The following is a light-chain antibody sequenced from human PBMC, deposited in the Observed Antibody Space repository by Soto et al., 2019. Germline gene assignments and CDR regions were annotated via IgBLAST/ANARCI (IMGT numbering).Light chain of an antibody. CDR3: QQRYIWPLT. V-gene: IGKV3-11*01. J-gene: IGKJ4*01. CDR2: DAA. Sequence: ASQSVSXYLDWYKQKXGQAPRXXIYDAAKRTTGIPARFSGSGSGTEFTLTISSLQPEDFEVYYCQQRYIWPLTFGGGTKVDIK. CDR1: QSVSXY.